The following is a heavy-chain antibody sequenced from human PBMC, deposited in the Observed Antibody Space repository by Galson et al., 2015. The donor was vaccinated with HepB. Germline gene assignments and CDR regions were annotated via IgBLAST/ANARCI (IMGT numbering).Heavy chain of an antibody. D-gene: IGHD1-1*01. CDR3: TKELRQTGTRTFDP. J-gene: IGHJ5*02. Sequence: SLRLSCAASGFTFSSFSMTWVRQAPGKGLEWVPTITGTGSSTNYADSVKGRFTISRDNSKNTLYLQMNSLTVEDTAVYYCTKELRQTGTRTFDPWGQGTLVTVSS. V-gene: IGHV3-23*01. CDR1: GFTFSSFS. CDR2: ITGTGSST.